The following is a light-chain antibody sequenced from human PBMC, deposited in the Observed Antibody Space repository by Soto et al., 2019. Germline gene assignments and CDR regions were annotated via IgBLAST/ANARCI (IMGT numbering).Light chain of an antibody. CDR1: SSDVGGYNY. CDR2: EVT. V-gene: IGLV2-8*01. Sequence: QSVLTQPPSASGSPGQSVTISCTGTSSDVGGYNYVSWYQQHPGDAPRLMIYEVTKRPSGVPDRFSGSKSGNTASLTVSGLQAEDEADYYCSSYAGGHSPVVFGGGTKLTVL. CDR3: SSYAGGHSPVV. J-gene: IGLJ3*02.